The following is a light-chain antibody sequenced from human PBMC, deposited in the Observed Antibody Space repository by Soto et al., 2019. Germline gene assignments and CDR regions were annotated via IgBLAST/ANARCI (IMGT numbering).Light chain of an antibody. Sequence: DIQMTQSPSSLSASVGDRVTITCRSSQSIISYLNWYQQKPGKAPQLLIYAAFSLQSGVPAMFSGSVSGTDFTLSITNLQPEDSAIYYCQQTYSGPRTFGQGTKLEIK. CDR2: AAF. J-gene: IGKJ2*01. CDR3: QQTYSGPRT. V-gene: IGKV1-39*01. CDR1: QSIISY.